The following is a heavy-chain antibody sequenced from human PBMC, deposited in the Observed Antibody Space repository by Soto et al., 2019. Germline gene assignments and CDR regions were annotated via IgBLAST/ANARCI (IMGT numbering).Heavy chain of an antibody. Sequence: EVQLLESGGGLVQPGGSLRLSCAASGFTFSSYAMSWVRQAPGKGLGWVSGISSNGGSTYYADSVKGRFTISRDNSEKTLFLQMNSLRAEDTAVYYCAKKYCSGGRCYGLDYWGQGTLVTVSS. J-gene: IGHJ4*02. V-gene: IGHV3-23*01. CDR3: AKKYCSGGRCYGLDY. CDR1: GFTFSSYA. D-gene: IGHD2-15*01. CDR2: ISSNGGST.